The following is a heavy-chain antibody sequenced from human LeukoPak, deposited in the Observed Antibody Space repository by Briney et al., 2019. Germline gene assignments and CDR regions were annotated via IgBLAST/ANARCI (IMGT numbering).Heavy chain of an antibody. Sequence: GGSLRLSCAASGVTFSSDAMSWVREAPGKGREWGLAVIGGGGSTYYADSVKGRFTISRDNSKNTLYLQMNSLRAEETAVYYCVKSRYSSSRYDWFDPWGQGTLVTVSS. V-gene: IGHV3-23*01. D-gene: IGHD6-13*01. CDR3: VKSRYSSSRYDWFDP. CDR2: VIGGGGST. J-gene: IGHJ5*02. CDR1: GVTFSSDA.